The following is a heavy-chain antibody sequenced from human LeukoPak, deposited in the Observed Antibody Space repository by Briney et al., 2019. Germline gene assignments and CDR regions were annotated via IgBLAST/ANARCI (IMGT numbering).Heavy chain of an antibody. D-gene: IGHD3-22*01. CDR1: GGSISSGSYY. CDR3: ARARYDSNYYHMDV. CDR2: IYTSGST. V-gene: IGHV4-61*02. J-gene: IGHJ6*03. Sequence: SQTLSLTCTVSGGSISSGSYYWSWIRQPAGKGLEWIGRIYTSGSTNYNPSLKSRVTISVDTSKNQFSLKLSSVTAADTAVYYCARARYDSNYYHMDVWGKGTTVTVSS.